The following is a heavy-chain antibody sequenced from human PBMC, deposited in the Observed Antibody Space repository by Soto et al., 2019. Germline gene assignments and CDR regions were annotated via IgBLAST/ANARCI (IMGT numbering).Heavy chain of an antibody. D-gene: IGHD6-19*01. CDR1: GGSISSGGYY. J-gene: IGHJ4*02. V-gene: IGHV4-31*03. CDR2: IYYSGST. Sequence: ASETLSLTCTVSGGSISSGGYYWSWIRQHPGKGLEWIGYIYYSGSTYYNPSLKSRVTISVDTSKNQFSLKLSSVTVADTAVYYCARDLAVAGTSYWGQGTLVTVSS. CDR3: ARDLAVAGTSY.